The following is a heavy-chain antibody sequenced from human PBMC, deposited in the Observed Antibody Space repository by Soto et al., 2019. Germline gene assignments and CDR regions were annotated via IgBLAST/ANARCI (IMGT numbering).Heavy chain of an antibody. CDR3: ARDSRAPKGYSQRTHIAARQPNNWFDP. CDR1: GDSVSSNSAA. CDR2: TYYRSKWYN. D-gene: IGHD6-6*01. Sequence: PSQTLSLNCAISGDSVSSNSAAWNWIRQSPSRGLEWLGRTYYRSKWYNDYAVSVKSRITINPDTSKNQFSLQLNSVTPEDTAVYYCARDSRAPKGYSQRTHIAARQPNNWFDPWGQGTLVTVSS. V-gene: IGHV6-1*01. J-gene: IGHJ5*02.